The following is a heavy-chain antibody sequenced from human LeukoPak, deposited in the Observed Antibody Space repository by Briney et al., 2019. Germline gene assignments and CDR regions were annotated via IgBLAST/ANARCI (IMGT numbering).Heavy chain of an antibody. V-gene: IGHV3-48*01. J-gene: IGHJ3*02. CDR1: GFTFSSYS. Sequence: GGSPRLSCAASGFTFSSYSMNWVRQAPGKGLEWVSYISSSSSTIYYADSVKGRFTISRDNAKNSLYLQMNSLRAEDTAVYYCARGRGRFLEWLSDAFDIWGQGTMVTVSS. D-gene: IGHD3-3*01. CDR3: ARGRGRFLEWLSDAFDI. CDR2: ISSSSSTI.